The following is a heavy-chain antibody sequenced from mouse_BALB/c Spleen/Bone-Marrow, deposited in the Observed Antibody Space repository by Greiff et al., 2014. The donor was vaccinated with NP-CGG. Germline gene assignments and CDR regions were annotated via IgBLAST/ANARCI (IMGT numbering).Heavy chain of an antibody. Sequence: VQLVESGPGLVAPSQSLSITCTVSGFSLTVYGVNWVRQPPGKGLEWLGMIWGDGITDYNSAFKSKLSISKDDSKSQVFLKMNSLQTDDTAKYYCAREGNYFDYWGQGTTLTVSS. V-gene: IGHV2-6-7*01. CDR3: AREGNYFDY. CDR1: GFSLTVYG. J-gene: IGHJ2*01. CDR2: IWGDGIT.